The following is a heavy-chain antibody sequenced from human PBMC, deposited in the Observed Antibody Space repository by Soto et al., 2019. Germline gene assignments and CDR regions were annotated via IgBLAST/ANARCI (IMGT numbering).Heavy chain of an antibody. CDR2: IYWDDDK. V-gene: IGHV2-5*02. CDR1: GFSLSTSGVG. J-gene: IGHJ6*02. D-gene: IGHD2-21*02. CDR3: IQSRCGGDCLQSYASHYYYGMDV. Sequence: KESGPTLVKPTQTLTLTCTFSGFSLSTSGVGVGWIRQPPGKALEWLALIYWDDDKRYSPSLRSRLTISKDTSKNQVVLTMTXMDPVDTATYYCIQSRCGGDCLQSYASHYYYGMDVWGQGTTVTVSS.